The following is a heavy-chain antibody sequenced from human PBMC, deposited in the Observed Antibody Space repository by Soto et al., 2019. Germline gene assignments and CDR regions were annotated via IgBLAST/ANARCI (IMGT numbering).Heavy chain of an antibody. CDR2: INAGNGNT. CDR1: GYTFTSYA. Sequence: QVQLVQSGAEVKKPGASVKVTCKASGYTFTSYAMHWVRQAPGQRLEWMGWINAGNGNTKYSQKFQGRVTITRDTXAXXAYMELSSLRSEDTAVYYCARDGNRQQLVTLKLDVWGQGTLVTVSS. J-gene: IGHJ4*02. V-gene: IGHV1-3*01. D-gene: IGHD6-13*01. CDR3: ARDGNRQQLVTLKLDV.